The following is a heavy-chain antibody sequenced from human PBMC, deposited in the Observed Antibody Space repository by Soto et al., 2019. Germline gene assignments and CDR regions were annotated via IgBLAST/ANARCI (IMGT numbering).Heavy chain of an antibody. CDR3: AKSLLFVDHAYMDV. Sequence: QVQLVQSGAEVKKPGSSVKVSCEASGGSFISYSFTWVRQAPGQGLEWMGRIIPIQGTASYALKFQDRVTITADRSTKTVYMELRSLRPEDKALYFCAKSLLFVDHAYMDVWGKGTTVTVSS. CDR2: IIPIQGTA. J-gene: IGHJ6*03. V-gene: IGHV1-69*08. CDR1: GGSFISYS. D-gene: IGHD2-21*01.